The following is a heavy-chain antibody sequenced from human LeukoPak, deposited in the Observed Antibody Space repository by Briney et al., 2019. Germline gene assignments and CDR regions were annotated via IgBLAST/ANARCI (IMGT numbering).Heavy chain of an antibody. CDR2: FDPEHGET. V-gene: IGHV1-24*01. CDR1: GYTLTELS. J-gene: IGHJ4*02. CDR3: ATDPVGYCSADGCYSVDY. Sequence: ASVKVSCKVSGYTLTELSMHWVRQAPGKGLEWMGGFDPEHGETVYAQKFQGRLTMTEDTSTHTAYMELSSLRSDDTAVYYCATDPVGYCSADGCYSVDYWGQGTLVTVSS. D-gene: IGHD2-15*01.